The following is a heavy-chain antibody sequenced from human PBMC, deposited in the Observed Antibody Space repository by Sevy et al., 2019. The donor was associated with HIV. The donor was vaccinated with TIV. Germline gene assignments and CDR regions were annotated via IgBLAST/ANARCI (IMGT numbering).Heavy chain of an antibody. CDR1: GFTFSNAW. V-gene: IGHV3-15*01. D-gene: IGHD3-22*01. Sequence: GGSLRLSCAASGFTFSNAWMSWVRQAPGKGLEWVGRIKSKTDGGTTDYAAPVKARFTISRDDSKNTLYLQMNSLKTEDTAVYYCTTEYYYDSSGYYGFDYWGQGTLVTVSS. CDR3: TTEYYYDSSGYYGFDY. J-gene: IGHJ4*02. CDR2: IKSKTDGGTT.